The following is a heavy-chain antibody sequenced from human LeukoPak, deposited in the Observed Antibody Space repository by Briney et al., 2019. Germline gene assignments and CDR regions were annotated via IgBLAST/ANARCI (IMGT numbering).Heavy chain of an antibody. J-gene: IGHJ4*02. D-gene: IGHD1-26*01. CDR1: GYTFTSYG. CDR2: ISAYNGNT. CDR3: ARDYSGSYYTTRKFDY. V-gene: IGHV1-18*01. Sequence: ASVKDSCKASGYTFTSYGISWVRQAPGQGLEWMGWISAYNGNTNYAQKLQGRVTMTTDTSTSTAYMELRSLRSDDTAVYYCARDYSGSYYTTRKFDYWGQGTLVTVSS.